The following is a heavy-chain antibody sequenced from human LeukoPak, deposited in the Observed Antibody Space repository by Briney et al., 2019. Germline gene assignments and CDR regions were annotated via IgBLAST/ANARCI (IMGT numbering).Heavy chain of an antibody. J-gene: IGHJ6*03. CDR1: AGTFSSYA. Sequence: SVKVSCKASAGTFSSYAISWVRQAPGQGLEWMGRIIPIFGTANYAQKFQGRVTITADKSTSTAYMELSSLRSEDTAVYYFARGVVPAAMQIYYYMDVWGKGTTVTVSS. D-gene: IGHD2-2*01. V-gene: IGHV1-69*06. CDR3: ARGVVPAAMQIYYYMDV. CDR2: IIPIFGTA.